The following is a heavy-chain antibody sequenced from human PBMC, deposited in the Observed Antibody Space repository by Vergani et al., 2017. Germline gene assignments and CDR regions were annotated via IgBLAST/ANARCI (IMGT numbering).Heavy chain of an antibody. J-gene: IGHJ4*02. CDR3: ARDRGAGYLDY. Sequence: QVQLVQPGAEVKKPGASVEVSCKASEYTFTSYYIHWVRQAPGQGLEWMGLINPSGGSTTYAQKFQGRVTMTRDTSTSTVYMELSSLRSEDTAVYYCARDRGAGYLDYWGQGTLVIVSS. D-gene: IGHD1-14*01. V-gene: IGHV1-46*01. CDR1: EYTFTSYY. CDR2: INPSGGST.